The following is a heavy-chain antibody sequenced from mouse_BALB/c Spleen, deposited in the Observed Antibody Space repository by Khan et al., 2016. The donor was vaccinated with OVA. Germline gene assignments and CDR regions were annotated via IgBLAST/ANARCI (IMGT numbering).Heavy chain of an antibody. CDR2: IRSKSDDYVT. CDR1: AFTFSNYW. D-gene: IGHD2-12*01. Sequence: EVQLQESGGGLVQPGGSMKLSCVASAFTFSNYWMNWVRQSPEQGLEWVAEIRSKSDDYVTHYAESVKGRLTMSRDEAKSSVYLQMNNVRAEDTGIYYCWIVLWGQGTTLTVSS. J-gene: IGHJ2*01. V-gene: IGHV6-3*01. CDR3: WIVL.